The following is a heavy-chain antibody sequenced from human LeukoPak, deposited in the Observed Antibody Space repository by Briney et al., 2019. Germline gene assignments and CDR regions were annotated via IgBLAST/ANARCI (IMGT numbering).Heavy chain of an antibody. V-gene: IGHV4-39*07. CDR1: GGSISSSGYY. CDR2: IYYSGST. CDR3: PRTVTTFWGYHMDV. J-gene: IGHJ6*03. D-gene: IGHD1-7*01. Sequence: SETLSLTCTVSGGSISSSGYYWGWIRQPPGKGLEWIGSIYYSGSTYYNPSLKSRVTVSVDTSKNQFSLKLSSVTAADTAVYYCPRTVTTFWGYHMDVWGKGTTVIVSS.